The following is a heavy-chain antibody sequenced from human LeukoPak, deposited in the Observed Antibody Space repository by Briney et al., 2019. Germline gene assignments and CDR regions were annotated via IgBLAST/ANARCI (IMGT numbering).Heavy chain of an antibody. CDR1: GYIFTDYF. V-gene: IGHV1-2*02. CDR3: ASRDGSVFDY. Sequence: ASVKVSCKASGYIFTDYFMHWVRQAPGQGLEWIGWINPKSGGTNYAPNLQGRVTMTRDTSTSTAYMELSRLRSDDTAVYYCASRDGSVFDYWGQGTLVTVSS. CDR2: INPKSGGT. J-gene: IGHJ4*02. D-gene: IGHD5-24*01.